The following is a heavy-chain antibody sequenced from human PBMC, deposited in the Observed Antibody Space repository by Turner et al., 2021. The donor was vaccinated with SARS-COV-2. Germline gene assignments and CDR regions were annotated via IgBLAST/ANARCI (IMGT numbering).Heavy chain of an antibody. Sequence: QVQLVQSGAEVKKPGSSLKVSCKASGYTFTSYGISWVRQAPGQGLEWMGWISAYNGYTNYAKKLQGRVTMTTDTSTSTAYMELRGLRSDDTAVYYCARAYGSGSYGHYYGMDVWGQGTTVTVSS. D-gene: IGHD3-10*01. J-gene: IGHJ6*02. CDR2: ISAYNGYT. V-gene: IGHV1-18*01. CDR1: GYTFTSYG. CDR3: ARAYGSGSYGHYYGMDV.